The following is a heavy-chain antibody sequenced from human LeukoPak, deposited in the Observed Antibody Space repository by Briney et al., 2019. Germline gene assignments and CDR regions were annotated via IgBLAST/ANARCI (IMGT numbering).Heavy chain of an antibody. J-gene: IGHJ4*02. CDR2: INDDGSEK. CDR1: GFPFTSYW. V-gene: IGHV3-7*01. CDR3: ARMTLYGSGTVD. D-gene: IGHD3-10*01. Sequence: GGSLRLSCAASGFPFTSYWMVWVRQAPGKGLEWVANINDDGSEKNYLESLKGRFTISRDNSKNTVNLQMGSLRIEDTAVYHCARMTLYGSGTVDWGQGILVTVSS.